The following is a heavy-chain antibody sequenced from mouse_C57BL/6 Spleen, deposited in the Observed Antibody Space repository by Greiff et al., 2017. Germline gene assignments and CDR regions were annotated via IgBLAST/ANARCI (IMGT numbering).Heavy chain of an antibody. D-gene: IGHD2-3*01. CDR2: IYPGDGDT. CDR1: GYAFSSYW. J-gene: IGHJ2*01. V-gene: IGHV1-80*01. Sequence: VQLQQSGASVKISCKASGYAFSSYWMNWVKQRPGKGLEWIGQIYPGDGDTNYNGKFKGKATLTADKSSSTAYMQLSSLTSEDSAVYFCARGDDGYYDFDYWGQGTTLTVSS. CDR3: ARGDDGYYDFDY.